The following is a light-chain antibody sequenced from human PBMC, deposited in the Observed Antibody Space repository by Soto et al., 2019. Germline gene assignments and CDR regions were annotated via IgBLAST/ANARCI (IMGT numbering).Light chain of an antibody. CDR2: GDI. V-gene: IGLV1-40*01. Sequence: LTQPPSVSGAPGQRVSISCTGTSSNIGAGYDVHWYQHLPGTAPKLLIFGDINRPSGVPDRFSGSKSGTSASLAITGLQAEDEADYYCQSYDSSLSISVFGGGTKLTVL. J-gene: IGLJ2*01. CDR1: SSNIGAGYD. CDR3: QSYDSSLSISV.